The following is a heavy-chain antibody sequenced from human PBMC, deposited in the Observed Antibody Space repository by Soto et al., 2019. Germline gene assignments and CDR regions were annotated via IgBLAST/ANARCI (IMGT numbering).Heavy chain of an antibody. CDR2: ISTYNGNT. CDR1: GYSFTTSG. Sequence: GASVKVSCKASGYSFTTSGITWVRQAPGQGLEWMGWISTYNGNTNYAQKLQDRVTLTTDTSTSTAYMELRSLRSDDTAVYYCARRLYGDYDYWGQGTLVTV. J-gene: IGHJ4*02. V-gene: IGHV1-18*01. D-gene: IGHD4-17*01. CDR3: ARRLYGDYDY.